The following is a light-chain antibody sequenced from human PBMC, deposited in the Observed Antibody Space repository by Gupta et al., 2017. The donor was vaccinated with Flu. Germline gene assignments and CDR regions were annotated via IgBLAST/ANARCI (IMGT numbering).Light chain of an antibody. Sequence: DIVLTQSPDSLSVSLGERATINCKSSQNIFYESNNKNYLAWYQQRVGQPPKLLIYGATTRDSGVPDRFSGSGSETDFTLTISSLQAENVAVYYCQQYYRSPSFGPGTKLDLK. CDR1: QNIFYESNNKNY. V-gene: IGKV4-1*01. CDR3: QQYYRSPS. CDR2: GAT. J-gene: IGKJ3*01.